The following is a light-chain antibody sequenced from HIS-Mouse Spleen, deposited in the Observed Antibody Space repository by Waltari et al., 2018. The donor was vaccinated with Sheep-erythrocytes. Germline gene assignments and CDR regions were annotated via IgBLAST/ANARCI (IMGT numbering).Light chain of an antibody. J-gene: IGLJ2*01. CDR3: SSYTSSSTPVV. Sequence: QSALTQPASVSGSPGQSIPLSCTGTSSDGVGYNYVSWYQQHPGKAPKLMIYEVSNRPSGVSNRFSGSKSGNTASLTIAGLQAEDEADYYCSSYTSSSTPVVFGGGTKLTVL. CDR2: EVS. CDR1: SSDGVGYNY. V-gene: IGLV2-14*01.